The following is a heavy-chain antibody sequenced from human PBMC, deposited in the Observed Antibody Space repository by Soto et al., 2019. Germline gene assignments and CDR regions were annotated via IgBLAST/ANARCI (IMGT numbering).Heavy chain of an antibody. D-gene: IGHD5-12*01. CDR2: IIPILGIA. J-gene: IGHJ4*02. CDR1: GGTFSSYT. CDR3: AIISGRDGYNYLDFDY. V-gene: IGHV1-69*02. Sequence: QVQLVQSGAEVKKPGSSVKVSCKASGGTFSSYTISWVRQAPGQGLEWMGRIIPILGIANYAQKFQGRVTITADKSTSPAYIELSSLRSEDTAVYYCAIISGRDGYNYLDFDYWGQGTLVTVSS.